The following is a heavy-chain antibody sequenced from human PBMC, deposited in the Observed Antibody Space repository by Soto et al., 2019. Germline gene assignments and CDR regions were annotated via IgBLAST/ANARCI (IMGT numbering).Heavy chain of an antibody. Sequence: GGSLRLSCAASGFTFSDHGMTWVRQAPGKGLEWVSSISNDAARTFYADSVKGRFTVSRDRSNNTLYLQMNSLRAEDTAVYFCARPPLYSSGGYFDSWGHGTLVTVSS. D-gene: IGHD6-19*01. CDR3: ARPPLYSSGGYFDS. V-gene: IGHV3-23*01. CDR2: ISNDAART. CDR1: GFTFSDHG. J-gene: IGHJ4*01.